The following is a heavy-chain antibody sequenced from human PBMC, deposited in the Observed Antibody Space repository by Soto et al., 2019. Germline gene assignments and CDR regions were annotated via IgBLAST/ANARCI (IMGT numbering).Heavy chain of an antibody. CDR1: GYTFTSYA. Sequence: GASVKVSCKASGYTFTSYAMHWVRQAPGQRLEGMGWINAGNGNTKYSQKFQGRVTITRDTSASTAYMELSSLRSEDTAVYYCARVPFGGNWFDPWGQGTLVTVSS. V-gene: IGHV1-3*01. D-gene: IGHD3-10*01. J-gene: IGHJ5*02. CDR3: ARVPFGGNWFDP. CDR2: INAGNGNT.